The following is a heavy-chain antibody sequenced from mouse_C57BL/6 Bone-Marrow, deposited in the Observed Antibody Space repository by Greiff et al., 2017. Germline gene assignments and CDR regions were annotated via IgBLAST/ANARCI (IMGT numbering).Heavy chain of an antibody. CDR1: GYTFTSYW. CDR2: INPSNGGS. V-gene: IGHV1-53*01. J-gene: IGHJ2*01. Sequence: QVHVKQSGTELVKPGASVKLSCKASGYTFTSYWMHWVKQRPGQGLEWIGNINPSNGGSNSNEKFKGKATLTVDKSSNTAYMQLSNLTSENSAVYDCAGGGNYFCGSFDFEGRGTALTV. CDR3: AGGGNYFCGSFDF. D-gene: IGHD1-1*01.